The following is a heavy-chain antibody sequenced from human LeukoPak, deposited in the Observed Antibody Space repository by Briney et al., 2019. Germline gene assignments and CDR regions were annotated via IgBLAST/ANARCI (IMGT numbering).Heavy chain of an antibody. CDR2: INPNSGGT. Sequence: ASVKVSCKASGYTFTDYYITYYIHWMRQAPGQGLEWMGWINPNSGGTNYAQTFQGRVTMTRDTSISTAYMELSRLRSDDTAVYYCARDGQRDTAMVSDDYYYMDVWGKGTTVTVSS. CDR3: ARDGQRDTAMVSDDYYYMDV. J-gene: IGHJ6*03. D-gene: IGHD5-18*01. CDR1: GYTFTDYY. V-gene: IGHV1-2*02.